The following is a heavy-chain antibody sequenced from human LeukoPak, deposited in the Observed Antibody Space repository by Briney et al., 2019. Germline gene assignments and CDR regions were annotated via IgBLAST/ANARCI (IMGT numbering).Heavy chain of an antibody. V-gene: IGHV1-8*01. CDR1: GYTFTSYD. J-gene: IGHJ6*03. D-gene: IGHD5-12*01. CDR2: MNPNSGNT. Sequence: GASVKVSCKASGYTFTSYDINWMRQATGQGLEWMGWMNPNSGNTGYAQKFQGRVTMTRNTSISTAYMELSSLRSEDTAVYYCARLRRASYYYYYYMDVWGKGTTVTISS. CDR3: ARLRRASYYYYYYMDV.